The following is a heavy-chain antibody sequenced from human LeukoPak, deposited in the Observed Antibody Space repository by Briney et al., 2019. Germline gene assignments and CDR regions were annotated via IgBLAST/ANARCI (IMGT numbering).Heavy chain of an antibody. J-gene: IGHJ3*02. CDR2: IYYSGSI. V-gene: IGHV4-39*07. CDR3: ARVGVSSDAFDI. Sequence: SETLSLTCTVSGDSISSTSYYWGWIRQPPGKGLEWIGSIYYSGSIYYSPSLKSRISISVDTAKNQFSLKLSSVTAADTAVYYCARVGVSSDAFDIWGQGTMVTVSS. CDR1: GDSISSTSYY. D-gene: IGHD1-26*01.